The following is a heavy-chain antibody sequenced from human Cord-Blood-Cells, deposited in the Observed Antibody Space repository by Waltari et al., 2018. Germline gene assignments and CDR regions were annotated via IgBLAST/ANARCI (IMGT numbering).Heavy chain of an antibody. CDR1: GFTFSDHY. CDR2: TRNKANSYPT. J-gene: IGHJ4*02. Sequence: EVQLVESGGGLVQPGGSLRLSCAASGFTFSDHYMDWVRQAPGKGLEWVGRTRNKANSYPTEYAASVKGRFTISRDDSKNSLYLQMNSLKTEDTAVYYCARGADYWGQGTLVTV. CDR3: ARGADY. V-gene: IGHV3-72*01.